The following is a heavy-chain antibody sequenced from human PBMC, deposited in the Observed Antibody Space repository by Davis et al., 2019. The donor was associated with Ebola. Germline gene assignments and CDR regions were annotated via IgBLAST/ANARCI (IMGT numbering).Heavy chain of an antibody. J-gene: IGHJ6*02. Sequence: GGSLRLSCAASGFTFSSYEMNWVRQAPGKGLEWVSYISSSGSTIYYADSVKGRFTISRDNAKNSLYLQMNSLRAEDTAVYYCARAGLLWFGELLARYYYYGMDVWDQGTTVTVSS. CDR3: ARAGLLWFGELLARYYYYGMDV. CDR2: ISSSGSTI. D-gene: IGHD3-10*01. V-gene: IGHV3-48*03. CDR1: GFTFSSYE.